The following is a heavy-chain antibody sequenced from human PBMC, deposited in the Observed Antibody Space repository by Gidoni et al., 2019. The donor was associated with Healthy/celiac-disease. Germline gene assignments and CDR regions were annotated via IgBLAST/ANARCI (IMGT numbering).Heavy chain of an antibody. CDR3: ARHPLISRVRWLQFHYFDY. D-gene: IGHD5-12*01. V-gene: IGHV5-51*01. CDR2: IYPGDSDT. Sequence: EVQLVQSGAEVKKPGESLKISCKGSGYSFTSYWIGWVRQMPGKGLEWMGIIYPGDSDTRYSPSFQGQVTISADKSISTAYLQWSSLKASDTAMYYCARHPLISRVRWLQFHYFDYWGQGTLVTVSS. CDR1: GYSFTSYW. J-gene: IGHJ4*02.